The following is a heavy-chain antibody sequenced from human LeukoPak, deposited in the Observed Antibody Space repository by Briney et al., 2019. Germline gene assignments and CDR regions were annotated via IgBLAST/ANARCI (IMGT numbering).Heavy chain of an antibody. CDR3: ARVIAAAGTEWFDP. V-gene: IGHV4-59*01. Sequence: PSETLSLTCTVSGGSISGYYWSWIRQPPGKGLEWIGYTYYSGSTNYNPSLKSRVTISVDTSKNQFSLKLSSVTAADTAVYYCARVIAAAGTEWFDPWGQGTLVTVSS. CDR2: TYYSGST. D-gene: IGHD6-13*01. J-gene: IGHJ5*02. CDR1: GGSISGYY.